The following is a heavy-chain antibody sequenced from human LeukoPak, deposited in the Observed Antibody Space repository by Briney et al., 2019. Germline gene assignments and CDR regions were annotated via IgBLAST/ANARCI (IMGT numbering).Heavy chain of an antibody. D-gene: IGHD3-3*01. CDR2: IGTSSSTI. V-gene: IGHV3-48*04. J-gene: IGHJ4*02. Sequence: GGSLRLSCAASGFSFPSYSFHWVRQSPGKGLEWVAYIGTSSSTIYQAKSVKGRLSISRDNAKNSLFLQMDSLRVEDTAVYYCARDRGTFGVVDSWGQGTLVAVSS. CDR3: ARDRGTFGVVDS. CDR1: GFSFPSYS.